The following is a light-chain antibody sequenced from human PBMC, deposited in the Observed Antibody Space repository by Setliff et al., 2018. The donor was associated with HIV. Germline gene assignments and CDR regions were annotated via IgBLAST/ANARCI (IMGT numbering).Light chain of an antibody. CDR3: CSYGSSDTFV. CDR2: DVN. V-gene: IGLV2-14*03. J-gene: IGLJ1*01. CDR1: VATNIH. Sequence: QSALTQPASVSGSPGQSITISCTDVATNIHVSWYQQHPGKAPKLIIYDVNNRPSGISTRFSGSKSGTTASLTISGLQADDEADYYCCSYGSSDTFVFGTGTKGTVL.